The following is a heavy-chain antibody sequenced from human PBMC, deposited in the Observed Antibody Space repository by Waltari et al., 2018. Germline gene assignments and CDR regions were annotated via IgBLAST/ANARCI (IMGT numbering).Heavy chain of an antibody. CDR1: GFSFPSYS. V-gene: IGHV3-23*03. Sequence: EVQLLESGGALVQPGGSLILSCAASGFSFPSYSIVWVRQAPGKGLEWVSIIYSGGSTYYADSVKGRFTVSRDNSKNTLYLEMHSLRTEDTAVYYCARTGRGNHYDSSDFQYWGQGTLVTVSS. CDR3: ARTGRGNHYDSSDFQY. CDR2: IIYSGGST. J-gene: IGHJ1*01. D-gene: IGHD3-22*01.